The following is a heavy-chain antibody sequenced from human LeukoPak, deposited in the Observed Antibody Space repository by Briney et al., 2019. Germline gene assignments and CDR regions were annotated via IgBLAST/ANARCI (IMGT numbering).Heavy chain of an antibody. D-gene: IGHD3-3*01. CDR3: ARDFWSGYFRGENWFDP. CDR1: GGTFSSYA. V-gene: IGHV1-3*01. Sequence: ASVKVSCKASGGTFSSYAISWVRQAPGQRLEWMGWINAGNGNTKYSQKFQGRVTITRDTSASTAYMELSSLRSEDTAVCYCARDFWSGYFRGENWFDPWGQGTLVTVSS. J-gene: IGHJ5*02. CDR2: INAGNGNT.